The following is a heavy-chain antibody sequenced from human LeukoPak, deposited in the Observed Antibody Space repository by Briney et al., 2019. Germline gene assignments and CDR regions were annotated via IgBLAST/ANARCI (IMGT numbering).Heavy chain of an antibody. Sequence: GASVTVSFTASAYTFTIYGISWVWQAPGQGLEWMGCISSYNCNTNYAQNLQPRVTMTTHPSTRTAYMELRSLRSDDAAVYYCARDGAYSNSGGHYWGQGTLVTVSS. J-gene: IGHJ4*02. CDR1: AYTFTIYG. CDR2: ISSYNCNT. CDR3: ARDGAYSNSGGHY. V-gene: IGHV1-18*01. D-gene: IGHD6-13*01.